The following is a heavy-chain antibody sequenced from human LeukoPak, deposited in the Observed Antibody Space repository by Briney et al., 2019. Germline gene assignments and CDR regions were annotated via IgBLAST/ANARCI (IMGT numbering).Heavy chain of an antibody. J-gene: IGHJ4*02. CDR2: IYYSGST. V-gene: IGHV4-59*01. CDR3: ARDYLGAGTVGATSGH. CDR1: GCSISSYY. D-gene: IGHD1-26*01. Sequence: SETLSLTCTVSGCSISSYYWSWIRQPPGKGLEWIGNIYYSGSTNYNPSLKSRVTISVDTSKNQFSLKLSSVTAADTAVYYCARDYLGAGTVGATSGHWGQGTLVTVSS.